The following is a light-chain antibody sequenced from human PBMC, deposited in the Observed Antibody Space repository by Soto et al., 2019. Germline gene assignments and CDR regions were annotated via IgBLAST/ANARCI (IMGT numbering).Light chain of an antibody. CDR3: QQYHNWPPYT. J-gene: IGKJ2*01. CDR2: GAS. CDR1: QSVSSN. Sequence: EIVMTQSPATLSVSPGERASLSCRASQSVSSNLAWYQQRPGQAPRLLIYGASNRATGIPARFSGSGSGTEFTLTISSRQSEDFAIYYCQQYHNWPPYTFGQGTKLEIK. V-gene: IGKV3-15*01.